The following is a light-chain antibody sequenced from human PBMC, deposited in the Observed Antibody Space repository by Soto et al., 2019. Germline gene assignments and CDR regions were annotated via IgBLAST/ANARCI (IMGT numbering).Light chain of an antibody. CDR3: RQYGSAPWT. J-gene: IGKJ1*01. Sequence: IVLTQSPGTLSSSPGERATLACRASESVSSNYLAWSQQSPGQAPRLLIYAASNRARGIPDRFGGSGSGTDFTRTVSRLEPEDFAVYYCRQYGSAPWTFVQGTKV. V-gene: IGKV3-20*01. CDR2: AAS. CDR1: ESVSSNY.